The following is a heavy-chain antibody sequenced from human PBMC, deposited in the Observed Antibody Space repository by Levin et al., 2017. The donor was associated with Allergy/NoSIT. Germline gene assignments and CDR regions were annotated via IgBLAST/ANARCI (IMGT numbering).Heavy chain of an antibody. V-gene: IGHV4-59*01. CDR2: IHYSEST. D-gene: IGHD3-9*01. CDR1: GGSISSYY. J-gene: IGHJ2*01. CDR3: ATISYYDILSGYSNRFFDL. Sequence: PSQTLSLTCTVSGGSISSYYWSWIRQPPGKGLEWIGYIHYSESTRFNPSLKSRVTISLDTSKNQFSLNLSSVTAADTAVYYCATISYYDILSGYSNRFFDLWGRGTPVTVSS.